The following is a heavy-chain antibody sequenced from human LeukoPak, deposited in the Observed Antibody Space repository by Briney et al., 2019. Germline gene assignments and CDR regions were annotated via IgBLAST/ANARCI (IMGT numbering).Heavy chain of an antibody. J-gene: IGHJ4*02. D-gene: IGHD3-3*01. V-gene: IGHV3-11*01. CDR2: ISSSGSTI. CDR3: ARVRFYDFWSGAFDY. Sequence: GGSLRLSCAASGFTFSDYYMSWIRQAPGKGLEWVSYISSSGSTIYYADSVKGRFTIFRDNAKNSLYLQMNSLRAEDTAVYYCARVRFYDFWSGAFDYWGQGTLVTVSS. CDR1: GFTFSDYY.